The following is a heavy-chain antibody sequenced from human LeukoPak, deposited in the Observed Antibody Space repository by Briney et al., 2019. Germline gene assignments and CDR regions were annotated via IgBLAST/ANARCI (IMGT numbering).Heavy chain of an antibody. D-gene: IGHD3-3*01. CDR3: ARVLRSDFWSAFDAFDI. CDR1: GGTFSSYA. Sequence: SVKVSCKASGGTFSSYAISWVRQAPGQGLEWMGGIIPIFGTANYAQKLQGRVTMTTDTSTSTAYMELRSLRSDDTAVYYCARVLRSDFWSAFDAFDIWGQGTMVTVSS. CDR2: IIPIFGTA. V-gene: IGHV1-69*05. J-gene: IGHJ3*02.